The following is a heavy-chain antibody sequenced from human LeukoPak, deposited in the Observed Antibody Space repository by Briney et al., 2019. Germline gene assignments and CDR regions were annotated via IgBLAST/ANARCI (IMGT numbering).Heavy chain of an antibody. D-gene: IGHD2-15*01. Sequence: SETLSLTCTVSGGPISSYYWSWIRQPPGKGLEWIGYIYYSGSTNYNPSLKSRVTISVDTSKNQFSLKLSSVTAADTAVYYCARGIRWFDPWGQGTLVTVSS. J-gene: IGHJ5*02. CDR1: GGPISSYY. CDR3: ARGIRWFDP. CDR2: IYYSGST. V-gene: IGHV4-59*01.